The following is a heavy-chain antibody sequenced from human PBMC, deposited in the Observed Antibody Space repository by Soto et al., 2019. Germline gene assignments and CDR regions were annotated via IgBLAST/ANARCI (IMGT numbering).Heavy chain of an antibody. Sequence: ASVKVSCKASGGTFSSYAISWVRQAPGQGLEGMGGIIPIFGTANYAQKFQGRVTITADESTITAYLKLSSLRSEDTAVYYCANGGYSYDSSGYYTGSYYYYGMDGRGQGATVTAPS. CDR1: GGTFSSYA. CDR2: IIPIFGTA. CDR3: ANGGYSYDSSGYYTGSYYYYGMDG. V-gene: IGHV1-69*13. D-gene: IGHD3-22*01. J-gene: IGHJ6*02.